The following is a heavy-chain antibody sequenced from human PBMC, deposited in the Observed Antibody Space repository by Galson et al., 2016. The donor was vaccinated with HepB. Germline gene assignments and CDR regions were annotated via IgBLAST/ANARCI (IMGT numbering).Heavy chain of an antibody. V-gene: IGHV4-61*01. J-gene: IGHJ4*02. CDR2: IYYSGST. D-gene: IGHD3-22*01. CDR3: ARDRKYYDSRLDY. CDR1: GGSVSSGSYY. Sequence: SETLSLTCTVSGGSVSSGSYYWSWIRQPPGKGLEWIGYIYYSGSTNYNPSLKSRVTISVDTSKNQFSLKLSSVTAADTAVYYCARDRKYYDSRLDYWGQGTLVTVSS.